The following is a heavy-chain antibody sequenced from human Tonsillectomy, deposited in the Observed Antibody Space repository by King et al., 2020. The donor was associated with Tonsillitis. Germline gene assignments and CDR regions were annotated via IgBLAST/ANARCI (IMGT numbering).Heavy chain of an antibody. V-gene: IGHV3-23*04. D-gene: IGHD7-27*01. J-gene: IGHJ1*01. Sequence: VQLVESGGDLVQPGGSLRVSCVASGFTFSSYALAWVRQPPGKGLEWVASISGASDTHYADSVKGRFTISRDNSKNTLYLQMNSLTAEDTAVYYCGTTYSTNWSDYLQHWGQGTLVTVSS. CDR3: GTTYSTNWSDYLQH. CDR2: ISGASDT. CDR1: GFTFSSYA.